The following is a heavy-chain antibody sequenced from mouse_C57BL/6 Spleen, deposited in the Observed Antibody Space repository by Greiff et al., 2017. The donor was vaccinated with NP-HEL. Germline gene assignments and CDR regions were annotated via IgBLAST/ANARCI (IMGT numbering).Heavy chain of an antibody. CDR2: IYPGDGDT. CDR3: ARSGTGYYAMDY. V-gene: IGHV1-80*01. J-gene: IGHJ4*01. D-gene: IGHD4-1*01. CDR1: GYAFSSYW. Sequence: VQLQQSGAELVKPGASVKISCKASGYAFSSYWMNWVKQRPGKGLEWIGQIYPGDGDTNYNGKFKGKATLTADKSSSTAYMQLSSLTSEDSAVYFCARSGTGYYAMDYWGQGTSVTVSS.